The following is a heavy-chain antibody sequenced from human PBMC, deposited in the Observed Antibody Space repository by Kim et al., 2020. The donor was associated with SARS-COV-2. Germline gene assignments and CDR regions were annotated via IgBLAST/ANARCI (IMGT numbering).Heavy chain of an antibody. CDR3: TTSGGEGYCSGRSCTTYYYYGMDV. V-gene: IGHV3-15*01. CDR2: IKSKTDGGTT. Sequence: GGSLRLSCAASGFTFSNAWMSWVRQAPGKGLEWVGRIKSKTDGGTTDYAAPVKGRFTISRDDSKNTLYLQMNSLKTEDTAVYYCTTSGGEGYCSGRSCTTYYYYGMDVWGQGTTVTVSS. J-gene: IGHJ6*02. CDR1: GFTFSNAW. D-gene: IGHD2-15*01.